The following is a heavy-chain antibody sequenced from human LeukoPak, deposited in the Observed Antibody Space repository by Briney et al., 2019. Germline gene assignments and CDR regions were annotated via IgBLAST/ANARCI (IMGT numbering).Heavy chain of an antibody. CDR2: IWFDGSHK. D-gene: IGHD6-13*01. CDR1: GFTFSNYG. J-gene: IGHJ4*02. CDR3: VKDMKIKAAGYYFDY. V-gene: IGHV3-33*06. Sequence: PERSLRLSCAASGFTFSNYGLHWVRQAPGKGLEWVAGIWFDGSHKYYADSVRGRFTISRDNSKNTVYLQMNSLRAEDTAVFYCVKDMKIKAAGYYFDYWGQGTLVTVSS.